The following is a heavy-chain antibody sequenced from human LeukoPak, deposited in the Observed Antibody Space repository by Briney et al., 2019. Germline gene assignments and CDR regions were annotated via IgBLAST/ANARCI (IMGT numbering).Heavy chain of an antibody. Sequence: PGRSLRLSCAASGFTFSRYGMHWVRQAPGKGLEWVAVIWNDGSNKDCADSVKGRFTISRDNSKNTLYLQMNSLSAEDTAIYYCAREPYYNAGTYFPIWGQGTMVTVSS. D-gene: IGHD3-10*01. V-gene: IGHV3-33*01. CDR2: IWNDGSNK. CDR3: AREPYYNAGTYFPI. CDR1: GFTFSRYG. J-gene: IGHJ3*02.